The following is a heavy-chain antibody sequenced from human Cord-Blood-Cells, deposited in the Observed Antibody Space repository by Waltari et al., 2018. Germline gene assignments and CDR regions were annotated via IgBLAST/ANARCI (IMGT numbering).Heavy chain of an antibody. CDR2: INPNSGGT. CDR1: GYTFTGYY. CDR3: ARNPYALTHKRGLFDY. Sequence: QVQLVQSGAEVKKPGASVKVSCKASGYTFTGYYMHWVRQAPGQGLEWMGWINPNSGGTNDAQKFQGRVTMTRDTSISTAYMELSRLRSDDTAVYYCARNPYALTHKRGLFDYWGQGTLVTVSS. D-gene: IGHD2-2*01. J-gene: IGHJ4*02. V-gene: IGHV1-2*02.